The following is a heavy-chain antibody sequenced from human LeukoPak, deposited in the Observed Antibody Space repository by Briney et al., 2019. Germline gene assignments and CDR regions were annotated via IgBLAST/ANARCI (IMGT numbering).Heavy chain of an antibody. V-gene: IGHV3-23*01. CDR2: ISGSGGST. CDR3: AKDQRPTVMGVFVF. CDR1: GFTFGKYW. D-gene: IGHD3-16*02. J-gene: IGHJ4*02. Sequence: PGGSLRLSCVASGFTFGKYWMSWVRQAPGKGLEWVSAISGSGGSTYYADSVKGRFTISRDNSKNTLYLQMNSLRAEDTAVYYCAKDQRPTVMGVFVFWGQGTLVTVSS.